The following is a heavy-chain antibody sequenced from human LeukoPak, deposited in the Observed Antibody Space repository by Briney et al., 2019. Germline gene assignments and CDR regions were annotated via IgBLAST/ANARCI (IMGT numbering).Heavy chain of an antibody. D-gene: IGHD6-19*01. CDR3: ARDYDHHASSGWLDYYYYYMDV. Sequence: GASVRVSCKASGYTFTSYGISWVRRAPGQGLEWMGWISAYNGNTNCAQKLQGRVTMTTDTSTSTAYMELRSLRSDDTAVYYCARDYDHHASSGWLDYYYYYMDVWGKGTTVTVSS. CDR1: GYTFTSYG. CDR2: ISAYNGNT. J-gene: IGHJ6*03. V-gene: IGHV1-18*01.